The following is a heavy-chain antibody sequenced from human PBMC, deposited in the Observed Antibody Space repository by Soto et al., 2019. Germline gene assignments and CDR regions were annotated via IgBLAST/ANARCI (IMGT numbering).Heavy chain of an antibody. CDR2: ISSDGSNK. J-gene: IGHJ4*02. CDR1: VFTFISYT. CDR3: ARDLGRSYFDY. Sequence: GWSLRLSCASSVFTFISYTMHWVRQAPGKGLEWVTVISSDGSNKYYADSVKGRFTISRDNSKNTLYLQMNSLRAEDTAVYYCARDLGRSYFDYWGQGTLVTVSS. V-gene: IGHV3-30-3*01.